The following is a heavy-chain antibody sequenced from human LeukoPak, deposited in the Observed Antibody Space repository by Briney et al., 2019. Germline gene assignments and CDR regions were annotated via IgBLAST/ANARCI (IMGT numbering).Heavy chain of an antibody. CDR2: ISGSGATT. Sequence: GGSLRLSCAASGFTFSSYAMAWVRQAPGKGLEWVSGISGSGATTDYADSVKGRFTISRDNSKNTLYLQMNSLRAEDTAVYYCARDHYSSSFPADYWGQGTLVTVSS. D-gene: IGHD6-13*01. CDR3: ARDHYSSSFPADY. CDR1: GFTFSSYA. V-gene: IGHV3-23*01. J-gene: IGHJ4*02.